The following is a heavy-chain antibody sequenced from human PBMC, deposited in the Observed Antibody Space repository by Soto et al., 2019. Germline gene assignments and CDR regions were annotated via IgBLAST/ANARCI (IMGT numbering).Heavy chain of an antibody. CDR3: VLWPPYYFDY. CDR1: GFTVSSSY. V-gene: IGHV3-23*01. CDR2: ISGSGGST. D-gene: IGHD3-10*01. J-gene: IGHJ4*02. Sequence: GGSLRLSCAASGFTVSSSYMSWVRQAPGKGLEWVSAISGSGGSTYYADSVKGRFTISRDNSKNTLYLQMNSLRAEDTAVYYCVLWPPYYFDYWGQGTLVPVSS.